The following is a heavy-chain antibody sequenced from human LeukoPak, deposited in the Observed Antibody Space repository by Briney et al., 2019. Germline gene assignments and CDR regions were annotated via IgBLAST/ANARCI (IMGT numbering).Heavy chain of an antibody. V-gene: IGHV3-74*01. CDR1: GFTFSTYW. CDR3: VISGYDYRCFEY. CDR2: INSDGSST. Sequence: GGSLRLSCAASGFTFSTYWMRWVRQAPGKGLVWVSRINSDGSSTNYADSVKGRFTISRDNAKNTLYLQMNSLRAEDTAVYYCVISGYDYRCFEYWGQGTLVTVSS. J-gene: IGHJ4*02. D-gene: IGHD5-12*01.